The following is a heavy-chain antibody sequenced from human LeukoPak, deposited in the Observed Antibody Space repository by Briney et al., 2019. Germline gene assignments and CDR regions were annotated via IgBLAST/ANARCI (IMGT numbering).Heavy chain of an antibody. J-gene: IGHJ4*02. D-gene: IGHD6-13*01. Sequence: GALRLSCAASGFTFSSYSMNCVRQAPAKGLEWVSSISSSSSYIYYADSVKGRFTISRDNAKNSLYLQMNSLRAEDTAVYYCARAEIAAAGYDYWGQGTLVTVSS. V-gene: IGHV3-21*01. CDR1: GFTFSSYS. CDR3: ARAEIAAAGYDY. CDR2: ISSSSSYI.